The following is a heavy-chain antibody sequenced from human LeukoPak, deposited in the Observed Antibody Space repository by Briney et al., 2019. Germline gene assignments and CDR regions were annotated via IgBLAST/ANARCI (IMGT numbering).Heavy chain of an antibody. CDR3: ARSVDTAMVGDY. CDR2: IYYSGST. J-gene: IGHJ4*02. V-gene: IGHV4-39*01. CDR1: GGSTSSSSYY. Sequence: SETLSLTCTVSGGSTSSSSYYWGWIRQPPGKGLEWIGSIYYSGSTYYNPSLKSRVTISVDTSKNQFSLKLRSVTAADTAVYYCARSVDTAMVGDYWGQGTLVTVSS. D-gene: IGHD5-18*01.